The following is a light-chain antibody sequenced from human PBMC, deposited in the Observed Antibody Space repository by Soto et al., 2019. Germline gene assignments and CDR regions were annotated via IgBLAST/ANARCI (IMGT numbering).Light chain of an antibody. CDR2: DAS. CDR3: QQRTTWPPT. Sequence: EIVLTQSPATLSLSPGERATLSCRASQSVNIFLAWYQQKPGQAPRLLIYDASKRATGIPARFSGSGSGTDFTLTVSSLEPEDFAVYYCQQRTTWPPTFGGGTKVEI. V-gene: IGKV3-11*01. J-gene: IGKJ4*01. CDR1: QSVNIF.